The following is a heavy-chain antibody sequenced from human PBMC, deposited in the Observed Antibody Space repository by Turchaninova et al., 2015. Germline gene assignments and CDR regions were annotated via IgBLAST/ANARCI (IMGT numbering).Heavy chain of an antibody. D-gene: IGHD3-10*01. CDR1: GFTFSAYA. CDR2: ISGSGSST. V-gene: IGHV3-23*01. J-gene: IGHJ3*01. CDR3: AKVRPSGFTLHAFDV. Sequence: EVKLLESGGALKQPGESLTLSCGTSGFTFSAYAMCWVRQAPGQGLAWVACISGSGSSTYYADSVTGRWAISRDNFSNNLLLHLHSLRGDDAAVYYCAKVRPSGFTLHAFDVWGQGTLVSVSS.